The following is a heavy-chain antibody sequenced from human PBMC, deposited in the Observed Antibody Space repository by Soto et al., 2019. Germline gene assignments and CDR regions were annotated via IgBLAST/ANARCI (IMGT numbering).Heavy chain of an antibody. D-gene: IGHD4-17*01. Sequence: GGSLRLSCAASGFTVSSNYMSWVRQAPGKGLEWVSVIYSGGSTYYADSVKGRFTISRDNSKNTLYLQMNSLRAEDTAVYYCARARSVYYYGMDVWGQGTTVTVSS. CDR1: GFTVSSNY. CDR2: IYSGGST. J-gene: IGHJ6*02. CDR3: ARARSVYYYGMDV. V-gene: IGHV3-53*01.